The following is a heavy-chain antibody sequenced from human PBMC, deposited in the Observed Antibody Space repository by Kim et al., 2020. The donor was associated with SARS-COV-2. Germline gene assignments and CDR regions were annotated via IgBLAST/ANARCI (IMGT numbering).Heavy chain of an antibody. V-gene: IGHV3-33*08. J-gene: IGHJ4*02. CDR3: TLSYYGDYNFDY. D-gene: IGHD4-17*01. CDR1: GFTFSSYG. CDR2: IWYDGSNK. Sequence: GGSLRLSCAASGFTFSSYGMHWVRQAPGKGLEWVAVIWYDGSNKYYADSVKGRFTISRDNSKNTLYLQMNSLRAEDTAVYYCTLSYYGDYNFDYWGQGTLVTVSS.